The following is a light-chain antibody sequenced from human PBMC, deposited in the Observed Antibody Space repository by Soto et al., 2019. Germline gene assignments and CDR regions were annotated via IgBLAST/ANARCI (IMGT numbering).Light chain of an antibody. J-gene: IGLJ2*01. CDR2: DNN. CDR1: SSNIGNNY. V-gene: IGLV1-51*01. CDR3: GTWDSSLSAVV. Sequence: QSVLTQPPSVSASPGQTVTISCTGSSSNIGNNYVSWYQQLPGTAPKLLIYDNNNRPSGIPDRFSGSTYGTSATLGITGLQTGDEADYYCGTWDSSLSAVVFGGGTKVTVL.